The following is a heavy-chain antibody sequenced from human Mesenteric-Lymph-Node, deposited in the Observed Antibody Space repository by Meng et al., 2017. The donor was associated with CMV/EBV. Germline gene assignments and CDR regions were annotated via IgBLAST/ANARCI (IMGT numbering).Heavy chain of an antibody. V-gene: IGHV3-11*01. J-gene: IGHJ4*02. CDR1: GFTFSDYY. CDR3: ARVSGSSYFDD. D-gene: IGHD1-26*01. Sequence: GESLMLYCAASGFTFSDYYMSWVRQAPWKGLGWVSYISSSGTTIYYADSVKGRFPISRDNAKNSLYLQMNSLRAEDTAVYYCARVSGSSYFDDWGQGTLVTVSS. CDR2: ISSSGTTI.